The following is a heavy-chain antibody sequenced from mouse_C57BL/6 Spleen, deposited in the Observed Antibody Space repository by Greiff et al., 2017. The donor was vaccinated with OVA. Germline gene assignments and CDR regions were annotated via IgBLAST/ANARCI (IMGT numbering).Heavy chain of an antibody. J-gene: IGHJ2*01. CDR2: ISYDGSN. CDR1: GYSITSGYY. D-gene: IGHD2-2*01. Sequence: EVKLEESGPGLVKPSQSLSLTCSVTGYSITSGYYWNWIRQFPGNKLEWMGYISYDGSNNYNPSLKNRISITRDTSKNQFFLKLNSVTTEDTATYYCAREIGYALDYWGQGTTLTVSS. CDR3: AREIGYALDY. V-gene: IGHV3-6*01.